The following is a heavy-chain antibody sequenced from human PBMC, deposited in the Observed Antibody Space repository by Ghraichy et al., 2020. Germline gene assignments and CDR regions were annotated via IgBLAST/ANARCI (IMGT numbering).Heavy chain of an antibody. CDR2: ISSSSSYI. D-gene: IGHD6-13*01. Sequence: GSLRLSCAASGFTFSSYSMNWVRQAPGKGLEWVSSISSSSSYIYYADSVKGRFTISRDNAKNSLYLQMNSLRAEDTAVYYCARDIAAAGRNWFDPWGQGTLVTVSS. V-gene: IGHV3-21*01. CDR3: ARDIAAAGRNWFDP. CDR1: GFTFSSYS. J-gene: IGHJ5*02.